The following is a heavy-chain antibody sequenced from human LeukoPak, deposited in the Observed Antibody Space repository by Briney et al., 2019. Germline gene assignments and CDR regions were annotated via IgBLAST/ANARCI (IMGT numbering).Heavy chain of an antibody. CDR3: ARVTDDGDYNFDY. J-gene: IGHJ4*02. Sequence: PSETLSLTCTVSGGSISSYYWSWIRQPPGKGLEWIGYIYYSGSTNYNPSLKSRVTISVDTSKNQFSLKLSSVTAADTAVYYCARVTDDGDYNFDYWGQGTLVTVSS. D-gene: IGHD4-17*01. V-gene: IGHV4-59*01. CDR2: IYYSGST. CDR1: GGSISSYY.